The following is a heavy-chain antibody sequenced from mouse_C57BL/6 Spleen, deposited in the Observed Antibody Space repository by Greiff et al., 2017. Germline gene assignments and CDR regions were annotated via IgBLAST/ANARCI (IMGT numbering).Heavy chain of an antibody. J-gene: IGHJ2*01. Sequence: VKLMESGGGLVKPGGSLKLSCAASGFTFSDYGMHWVRQAPEKGLEWVAYISSGSSTIYYADTVKGRFTISRDNAKNTLFLQMTSLRSEDTAMYYCARLTGYYFDYWGQGTTLTVSS. CDR3: ARLTGYYFDY. CDR2: ISSGSSTI. V-gene: IGHV5-17*01. CDR1: GFTFSDYG.